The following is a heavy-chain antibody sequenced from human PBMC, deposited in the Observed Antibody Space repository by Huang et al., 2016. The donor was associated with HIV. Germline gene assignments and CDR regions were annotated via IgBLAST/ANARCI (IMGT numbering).Heavy chain of an antibody. CDR2: ITDAGHR. D-gene: IGHD6-13*01. CDR1: GFTFSSYA. J-gene: IGHJ4*02. CDR3: AKQAPYGTTWYGGSDY. Sequence: EVQLLESGGGLLQPGGSLRLSCAASGFTFSSYAMTWVRQAPGKGREGVSNITDAGHRYYADSVKGRFTSSRDNSKNTLYIQMNSLRAEDTALYYCAKQAPYGTTWYGGSDYWGQGTLVTVSS. V-gene: IGHV3-23*01.